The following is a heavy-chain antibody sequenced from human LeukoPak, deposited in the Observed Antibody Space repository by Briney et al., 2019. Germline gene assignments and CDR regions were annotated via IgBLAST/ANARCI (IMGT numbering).Heavy chain of an antibody. Sequence: SETLSLTCTVSGGSISSSSYYWGWIRQPPGKGLEWIGSIYYSGSTYYSPSLKSRFTISVDTSKNQFSLKLSSVTAADTAVYYCARSRYGSGSYFPDYWGQGTLVTVSS. V-gene: IGHV4-39*01. D-gene: IGHD3-10*01. CDR1: GGSISSSSYY. CDR2: IYYSGST. J-gene: IGHJ4*02. CDR3: ARSRYGSGSYFPDY.